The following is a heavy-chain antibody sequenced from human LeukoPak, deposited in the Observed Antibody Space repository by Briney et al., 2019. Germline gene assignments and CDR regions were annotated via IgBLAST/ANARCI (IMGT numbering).Heavy chain of an antibody. CDR1: DGSMTNYH. Sequence: SETLSLTCTVSDGSMTNYHWSWIWQSPGKGPEYIGYIYNIERTNYNPSPKSRVTVSVDMSKKQFSLRLNSVTAADTAVYYCARGSDGYRFDPWGQGILVTVSS. D-gene: IGHD5-18*01. J-gene: IGHJ5*02. V-gene: IGHV4-59*01. CDR2: IYNIERT. CDR3: ARGSDGYRFDP.